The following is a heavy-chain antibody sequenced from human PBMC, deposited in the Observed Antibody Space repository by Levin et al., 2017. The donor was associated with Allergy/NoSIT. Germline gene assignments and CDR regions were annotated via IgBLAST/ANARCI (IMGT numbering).Heavy chain of an antibody. CDR2: IDPSDSYT. D-gene: IGHD2-15*01. V-gene: IGHV5-10-1*01. J-gene: IGHJ5*02. CDR1: GYSFTSYW. Sequence: ASVKVSCKGSGYSFTSYWISWVRQMPGKGLEWMGRIDPSDSYTNYSPSFQGHVTISADKSISTAYLQWSSLKASDTAMYYCARLVVVAATDWFDPWGQGTLVTVSS. CDR3: ARLVVVAATDWFDP.